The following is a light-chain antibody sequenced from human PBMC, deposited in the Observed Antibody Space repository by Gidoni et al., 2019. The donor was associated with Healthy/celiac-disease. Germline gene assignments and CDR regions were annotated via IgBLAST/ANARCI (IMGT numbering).Light chain of an antibody. CDR3: CSYAGSYTVV. CDR1: SSDVGGYNY. Sequence: QSALTPPRSVSGSPGQSVTISCTGTSSDVGGYNYVSWYQQHPGKAPKLMIYDVSKRPSWVPDRFSGSKSGNTASLTISGLQAEDEADYYCCSYAGSYTVVFGGGTKLTVL. V-gene: IGLV2-11*01. J-gene: IGLJ2*01. CDR2: DVS.